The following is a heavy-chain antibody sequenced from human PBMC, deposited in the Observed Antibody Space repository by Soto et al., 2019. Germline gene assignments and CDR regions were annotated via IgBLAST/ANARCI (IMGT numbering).Heavy chain of an antibody. D-gene: IGHD3-22*01. V-gene: IGHV1-24*01. CDR2: FDPEDGET. CDR1: GYTFTSYY. Sequence: GASVKVSCKASGYTFTSYYMHWVRQAPGKGLEWMGGFDPEDGETIYAQKFQGRVTMTEDTSTDTAYMELSSLRSEDTAVYYCATFHYYYDSSGFDYWGQGTLVTVSS. J-gene: IGHJ4*02. CDR3: ATFHYYYDSSGFDY.